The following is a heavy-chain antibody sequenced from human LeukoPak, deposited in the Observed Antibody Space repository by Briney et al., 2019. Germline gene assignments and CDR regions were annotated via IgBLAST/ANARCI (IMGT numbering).Heavy chain of an antibody. CDR2: IKRDGSEK. CDR3: ARLSEMLRGPVVIYYFEH. Sequence: GGSLRLSCVASDFTFSTYWMSWVRRAPGKGLEWVANIKRDGSEKYYVDSVKGRFTVSRDTAKNSLFLQMNSLRAEDTAVYYCARLSEMLRGPVVIYYFEHWGQGTLVSVSS. V-gene: IGHV3-7*01. D-gene: IGHD3-10*01. J-gene: IGHJ4*02. CDR1: DFTFSTYW.